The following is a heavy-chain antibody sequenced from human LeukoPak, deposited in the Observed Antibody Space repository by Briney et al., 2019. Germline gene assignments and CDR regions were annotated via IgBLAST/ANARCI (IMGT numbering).Heavy chain of an antibody. J-gene: IGHJ4*02. D-gene: IGHD3-10*01. Sequence: GGSLRLSGVFPGTTLSNYGRSWFRQAPGKGLDWVSGISERGGSTNYADSVKGRFIISRDTSKNTVYLQMNSLRVEDTAVYFCAKRGIVIRAVIIIGFHKEAYYFDYWGQGILVTVSS. CDR2: ISERGGST. CDR1: GTTLSNYG. CDR3: AKRGIVIRAVIIIGFHKEAYYFDY. V-gene: IGHV3-23*01.